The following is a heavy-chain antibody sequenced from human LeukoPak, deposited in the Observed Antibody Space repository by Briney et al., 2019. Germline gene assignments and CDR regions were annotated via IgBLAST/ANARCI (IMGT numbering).Heavy chain of an antibody. CDR1: TFTSSNYW. Sequence: GGSLRLSCAASTFTSSNYWMHWVRQAPGKGLVWVSRINIDGRSISYADSVKGRFTISRDNAKNTLYLQMNSLRAEDTAVYYCARVPATGTAFDDWGQGTLVTVSS. D-gene: IGHD6-13*01. CDR2: INIDGRSI. J-gene: IGHJ4*02. V-gene: IGHV3-74*01. CDR3: ARVPATGTAFDD.